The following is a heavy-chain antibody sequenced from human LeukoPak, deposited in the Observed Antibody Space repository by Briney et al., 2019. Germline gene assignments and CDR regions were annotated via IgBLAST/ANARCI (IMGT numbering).Heavy chain of an antibody. Sequence: ASVKVSCKASGYTFTSYGISWVRQAPGQGLEWMGWISAYNGNTNYAQKFQGRVTMTRDMSTSTVYMELSSLRSEDTAVYYCARDRGYSGYDYAFGFDPWGQGTLVTVSS. D-gene: IGHD5-12*01. CDR1: GYTFTSYG. CDR3: ARDRGYSGYDYAFGFDP. CDR2: ISAYNGNT. J-gene: IGHJ5*02. V-gene: IGHV1-18*01.